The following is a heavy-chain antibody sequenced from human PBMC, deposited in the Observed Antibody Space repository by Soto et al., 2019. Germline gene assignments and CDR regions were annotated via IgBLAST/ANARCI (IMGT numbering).Heavy chain of an antibody. J-gene: IGHJ5*02. D-gene: IGHD6-13*01. CDR2: ISADDGET. CDR3: AGDPIIHRNSRRGGGLDP. V-gene: IGHV1-18*01. CDR1: GYPFTTYG. Sequence: QVQLVQSGTEVKKPGASVKVSCKASGYPFTTYGISWVRQAPGQGLEWMGWISADDGETSFAQKFQERDTMTPDTNPRPAYMELRSLKSDDPAVYYCAGDPIIHRNSRRGGGLDPWGQGTLVTVSS.